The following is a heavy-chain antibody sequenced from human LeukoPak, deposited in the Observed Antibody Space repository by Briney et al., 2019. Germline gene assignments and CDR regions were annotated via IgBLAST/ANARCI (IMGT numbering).Heavy chain of an antibody. Sequence: GGSLRLSCEASGFTFTNAWMSWVRQAPGKGLEWVAVIWYGGSNKYYADSVKGRFTISRDNSKNTLYLQMNSLRAEDTAVYYCAKGPDFYAYYMDVWGKGTTVTVSS. CDR1: GFTFTNAW. CDR2: IWYGGSNK. J-gene: IGHJ6*03. CDR3: AKGPDFYAYYMDV. V-gene: IGHV3-30*02. D-gene: IGHD3-3*01.